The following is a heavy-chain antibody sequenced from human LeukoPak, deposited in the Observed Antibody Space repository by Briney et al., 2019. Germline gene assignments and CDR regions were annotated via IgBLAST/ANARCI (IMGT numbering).Heavy chain of an antibody. CDR1: GFTFSNAW. CDR2: IKSKTDGGTT. V-gene: IGHV3-15*01. Sequence: GGSLRLSCAASGFTFSNAWMSWVRQAPGKGLEWVGRIKSKTDGGTTDYAAPVKGRFTISRDDSKNTLYLQMNSLKTEDTAVYYCTTDPPLIVVVPAAIGGDAYWGQGTLVTVSS. CDR3: TTDPPLIVVVPAAIGGDAY. J-gene: IGHJ4*02. D-gene: IGHD2-2*01.